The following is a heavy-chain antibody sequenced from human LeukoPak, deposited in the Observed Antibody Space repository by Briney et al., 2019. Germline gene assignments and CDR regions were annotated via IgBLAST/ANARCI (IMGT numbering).Heavy chain of an antibody. Sequence: SETLSLTCTISGGSISSYYWSWIRQPPGKGLEWIGYIYYSGSTNYKPSLKSRVTISVDTSKNQFSLKLSSVTAADTAVYYCARGSDYDFWSGPFFDYWGQGTLVTVSS. J-gene: IGHJ4*02. CDR3: ARGSDYDFWSGPFFDY. V-gene: IGHV4-59*01. CDR1: GGSISSYY. D-gene: IGHD3-3*01. CDR2: IYYSGST.